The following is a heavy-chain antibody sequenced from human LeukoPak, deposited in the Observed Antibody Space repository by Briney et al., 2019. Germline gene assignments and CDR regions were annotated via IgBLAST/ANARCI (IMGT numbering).Heavy chain of an antibody. CDR3: ARHREKGAFDV. V-gene: IGHV4-59*01. CDR1: GGSISSYY. J-gene: IGHJ3*01. Sequence: PSETPSLTCTVSGGSISSYYWSWIRQPPGKGLEWIGYIYYSGSTNYNPSFKSRVTISVDTSKNQFSLKLSSVTAADTAMYYCARHREKGAFDVWGQGTMVTVSS. CDR2: IYYSGST. D-gene: IGHD5-24*01.